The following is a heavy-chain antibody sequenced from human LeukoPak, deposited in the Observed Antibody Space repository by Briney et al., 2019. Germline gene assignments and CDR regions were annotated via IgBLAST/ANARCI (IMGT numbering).Heavy chain of an antibody. V-gene: IGHV1-46*01. Sequence: ASVKVSCKTSGYTFTRYYMQWVRQAPGHGLEWMGIINPISGATDYAQKFQGRVTITADKSTSTAYMELSSLRSEDTAVYYCAKWSTTGTTEGWFDPWGQGTLVTVSS. CDR1: GYTFTRYY. CDR3: AKWSTTGTTEGWFDP. J-gene: IGHJ5*02. D-gene: IGHD1-1*01. CDR2: INPISGAT.